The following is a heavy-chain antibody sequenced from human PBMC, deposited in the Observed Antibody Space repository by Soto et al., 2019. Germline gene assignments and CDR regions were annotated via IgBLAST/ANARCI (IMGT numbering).Heavy chain of an antibody. J-gene: IGHJ3*01. Sequence: EVQLLESGGGLVQPGGSLRLACAASGFTFNNYAMNWVRQAPGRGLEWVSIISPNGDSTYYADSVKGRFTISRDNYQNTVFLKMNSLRAEDTAIYFCAKVRLTDYLRYAPHLWGQGTLVTVYS. V-gene: IGHV3-23*01. CDR1: GFTFNNYA. CDR3: AKVRLTDYLRYAPHL. CDR2: ISPNGDST. D-gene: IGHD2-8*01.